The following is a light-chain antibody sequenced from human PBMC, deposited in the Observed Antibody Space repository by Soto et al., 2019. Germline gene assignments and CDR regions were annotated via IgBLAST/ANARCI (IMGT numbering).Light chain of an antibody. CDR3: QQSGSSPHT. CDR2: GAS. Sequence: EIVLTQSPGTLSLSPGERATLSCRASQSVSSSYLAWYQQKPGQAPRLLIYGASSRATGLPDRFSGSGSGLDFTLTISRLEPEDFAVYYCQQSGSSPHTFGQGTKVEIK. CDR1: QSVSSSY. J-gene: IGKJ1*01. V-gene: IGKV3-20*01.